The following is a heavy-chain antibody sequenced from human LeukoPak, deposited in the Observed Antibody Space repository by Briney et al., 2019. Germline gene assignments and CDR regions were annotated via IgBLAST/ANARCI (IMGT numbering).Heavy chain of an antibody. CDR3: ARSEWIETFDI. CDR2: MNPNSGNT. D-gene: IGHD3-3*01. J-gene: IGHJ3*02. CDR1: GYSFTSYD. V-gene: IGHV1-8*03. Sequence: ASVKVSCKASGYSFTSYDINWVRQATGQGLEWMGWMNPNSGNTGYAQKFQGRVTITKNTSISTAYMELYSLRSEDTAVYYCARSEWIETFDIWGQGTMVTVSS.